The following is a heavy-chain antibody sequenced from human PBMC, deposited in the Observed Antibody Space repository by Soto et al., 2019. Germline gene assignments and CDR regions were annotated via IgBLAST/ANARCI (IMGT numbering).Heavy chain of an antibody. CDR1: GGSISSGAYY. V-gene: IGHV4-31*03. CDR2: IYYSGTT. J-gene: IGHJ4*02. CDR3: ARAIYYYGSSGYYDY. D-gene: IGHD3-22*01. Sequence: SETLSLTCTVSGGSISSGAYYWSWIRQRPGKGLEWIGYIYYSGTTYYNPSLKSRVTISVDTSKNQFSLKLSSVTAADTAVYYCARAIYYYGSSGYYDYWGQGTLVTVSS.